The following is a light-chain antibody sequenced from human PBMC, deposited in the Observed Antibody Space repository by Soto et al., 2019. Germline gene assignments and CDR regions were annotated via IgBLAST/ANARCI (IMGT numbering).Light chain of an antibody. Sequence: EIVMTQSPATLSVSPGERATLSCRASQSITTNLVWYQQKAGQAPRLLIYGASTRATGIPARFSGSGSGTEFPLTISSLQSEYFAVYYCPQYDNWPPFGQGTKVEIK. CDR2: GAS. V-gene: IGKV3-15*01. CDR3: PQYDNWPP. CDR1: QSITTN. J-gene: IGKJ1*01.